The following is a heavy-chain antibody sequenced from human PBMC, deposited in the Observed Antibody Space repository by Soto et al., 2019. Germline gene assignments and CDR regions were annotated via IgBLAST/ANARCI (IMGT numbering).Heavy chain of an antibody. V-gene: IGHV3-30-3*01. CDR2: ISYDGSNK. CDR3: ARAITMVRGVMHYYYYYGMDV. J-gene: IGHJ6*02. Sequence: GGSLRLSCAASGFTFSSYAMHWVRQAPGKGLEWVAVISYDGSNKYYADSVKGRFTISRDNSKNTLYLQMNSLRAEDTAVYYCARAITMVRGVMHYYYYYGMDVWGQGTTVTASS. CDR1: GFTFSSYA. D-gene: IGHD3-10*01.